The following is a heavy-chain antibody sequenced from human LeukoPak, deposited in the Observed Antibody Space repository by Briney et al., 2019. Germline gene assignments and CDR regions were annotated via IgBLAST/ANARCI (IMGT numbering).Heavy chain of an antibody. Sequence: GPCLRLSCAASGFTLSDHHMDSVRQAPGKGLEWVVRTRNKARSYTTAYASSVRGRFTISRDDSKTSVYLQMNSLKAEDTAVYYCTRDLSSGVYSAFDTWGQGTMVTVSS. V-gene: IGHV3-72*01. CDR2: TRNKARSYTT. J-gene: IGHJ3*02. D-gene: IGHD1-26*01. CDR1: GFTLSDHH. CDR3: TRDLSSGVYSAFDT.